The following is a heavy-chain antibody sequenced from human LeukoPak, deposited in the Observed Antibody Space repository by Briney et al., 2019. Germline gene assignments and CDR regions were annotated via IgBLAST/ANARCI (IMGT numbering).Heavy chain of an antibody. CDR1: GFTFSDYD. V-gene: IGHV3-11*01. CDR2: ISSSVSTI. Sequence: GGSLRLSCAASGFTFSDYDMSWIRQAPGKGLEWVSYISSSVSTIYYADSVKGRFTISRDNAKNSLYLQMNSLRAEDTAVYYCARADYCSSTSCYEPYFGCWGQGTLVTVSS. J-gene: IGHJ4*02. CDR3: ARADYCSSTSCYEPYFGC. D-gene: IGHD2-2*01.